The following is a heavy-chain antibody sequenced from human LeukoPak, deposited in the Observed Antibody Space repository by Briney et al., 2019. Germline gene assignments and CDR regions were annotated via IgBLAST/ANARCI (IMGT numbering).Heavy chain of an antibody. D-gene: IGHD3-22*01. CDR1: GFTFSSYW. CDR3: ARDRTNYYDSSGYRDYYYYYYMDV. Sequence: SGGSLGLSCAASGFTFSSYWMSWVRQAPGKGLEWVANIKQDGSEKYYVDSVKGRFTISRDNAKNSLYLQMNSLRAEDTAVYYCARDRTNYYDSSGYRDYYYYYYMDVWGKGTTVTVSS. J-gene: IGHJ6*03. V-gene: IGHV3-7*01. CDR2: IKQDGSEK.